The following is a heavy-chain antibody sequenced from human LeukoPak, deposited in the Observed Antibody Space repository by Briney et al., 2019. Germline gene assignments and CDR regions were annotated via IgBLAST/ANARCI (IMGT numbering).Heavy chain of an antibody. CDR3: ARVAVTDYYYYYYMDV. CDR1: GGSFSGYY. CDR2: INHSGST. J-gene: IGHJ6*03. V-gene: IGHV4-34*01. D-gene: IGHD2-21*02. Sequence: KPSETLSLTCAVYGGSFSGYYWSWIRQPPGKGLEWIGEINHSGSTNYNPSLKSRVTISVDTSKNQFSLKLSSVTAADTAVYYCARVAVTDYYYYYYMDVWGKGTTVTVSS.